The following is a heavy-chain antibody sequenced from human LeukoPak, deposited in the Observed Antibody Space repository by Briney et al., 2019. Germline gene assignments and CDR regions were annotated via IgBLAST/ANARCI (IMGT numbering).Heavy chain of an antibody. D-gene: IGHD3-22*01. CDR2: IWYDGSNK. J-gene: IGHJ4*02. CDR1: GFTFSSYA. CDR3: ARDRYYDSSGYYAPHFDY. Sequence: GGSLRLSCAASGFTFSSYAMHWVRQAPGKGLEWVAVIWYDGSNKYYADSVKGRFTISRDNSKNTLYLQMNSLRAEDTAVYYCARDRYYDSSGYYAPHFDYWGQGTLVTVSS. V-gene: IGHV3-33*08.